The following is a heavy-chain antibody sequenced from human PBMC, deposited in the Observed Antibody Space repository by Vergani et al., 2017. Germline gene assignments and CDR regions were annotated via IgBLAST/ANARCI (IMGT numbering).Heavy chain of an antibody. J-gene: IGHJ3*02. CDR3: ARAHTIFGVVNDAFDI. CDR2: IYYSGST. Sequence: QVQLQESGPGLVKPSETLSLTCTVSGGSISSYYWSWIRQPPGKGLEWIGYIYYSGSTNYNPSLKSRVTISVDTSQNQFSLKLSSVTAADTAVYYCARAHTIFGVVNDAFDIWGQGTMVTVSS. V-gene: IGHV4-59*01. D-gene: IGHD3-3*01. CDR1: GGSISSYY.